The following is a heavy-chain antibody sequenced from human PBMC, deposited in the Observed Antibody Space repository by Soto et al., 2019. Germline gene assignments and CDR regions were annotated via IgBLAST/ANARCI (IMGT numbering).Heavy chain of an antibody. V-gene: IGHV1-69*13. CDR1: GGTFSSYA. D-gene: IGHD4-17*01. CDR2: IIPIFGTA. J-gene: IGHJ4*02. Sequence: SVKVSCKASGGTFSSYAISWVRQAPGQGLEWMGGIIPIFGTANYAQKFQGRVTITADESTSTAYMELSSLRSEDTAVYYCARDSGPSYGDYLIDYWGQGTLVTVSS. CDR3: ARDSGPSYGDYLIDY.